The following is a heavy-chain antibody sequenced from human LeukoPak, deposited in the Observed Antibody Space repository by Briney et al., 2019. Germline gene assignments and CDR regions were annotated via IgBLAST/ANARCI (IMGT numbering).Heavy chain of an antibody. CDR1: GYTFTGYY. CDR3: ARDLYDYVWGSYRAAP. V-gene: IGHV1-2*02. D-gene: IGHD3-16*02. CDR2: INPNSGGT. Sequence: ASVTVSCKASGYTFTGYYMHWVRQAPGQGREGMGWINPNSGGTNYAQKFQGRITMTRDPSISTAYMELSRLRSDDTAVYYCARDLYDYVWGSYRAAPWGQGTLVTVSS. J-gene: IGHJ5*02.